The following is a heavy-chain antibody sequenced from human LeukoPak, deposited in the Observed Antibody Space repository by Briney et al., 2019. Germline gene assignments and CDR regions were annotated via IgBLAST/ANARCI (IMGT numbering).Heavy chain of an antibody. CDR3: ARPLNLFGSWGAVIGAFDI. V-gene: IGHV1-8*01. Sequence: ASVKVSCKASGYTFTSYDINWVRQATGQGLEWMGWMNPNSGNTGYAQKFQGRVTMTTDTSTSTAYMELRSLRSDDTAVYYCARPLNLFGSWGAVIGAFDIWGQGTMVTVSS. CDR1: GYTFTSYD. J-gene: IGHJ3*02. D-gene: IGHD3-10*01. CDR2: MNPNSGNT.